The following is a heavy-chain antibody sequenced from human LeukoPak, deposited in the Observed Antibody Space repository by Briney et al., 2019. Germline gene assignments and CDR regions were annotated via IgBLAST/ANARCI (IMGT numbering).Heavy chain of an antibody. CDR2: TSSDLDVK. J-gene: IGHJ4*02. D-gene: IGHD3-10*01. CDR1: GFTFSNYV. CDR3: AREGYYGSGSPPSLYFDY. Sequence: PGGSLRLSCAASGFTFSNYVIHWVRQAPDKGLEWVAVTSSDLDVKLYADSVKGRFTISRDNSRSTLYLQMNSLRPEDTAIYYCAREGYYGSGSPPSLYFDYWGQGTLVTVSS. V-gene: IGHV3-30-3*01.